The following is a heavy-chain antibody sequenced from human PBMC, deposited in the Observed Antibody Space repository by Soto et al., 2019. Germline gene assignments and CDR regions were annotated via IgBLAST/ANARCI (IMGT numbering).Heavy chain of an antibody. CDR2: ISYDGSNK. J-gene: IGHJ4*02. CDR3: VPPGASSFDY. V-gene: IGHV3-30-3*01. CDR1: GFTFSSYA. Sequence: VQLVESGGGVVQPGRSLRLSCAASGFTFSSYAMHWVRQAPGKGLEWVAVISYDGSNKYYADSVKGRFTISRDNSKNTLYLQMNSLRAEDTAVYYCVPPGASSFDYWGQGTLVTVSS.